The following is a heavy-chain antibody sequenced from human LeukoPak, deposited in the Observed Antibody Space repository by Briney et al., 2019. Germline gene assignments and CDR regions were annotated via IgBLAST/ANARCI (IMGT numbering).Heavy chain of an antibody. D-gene: IGHD6-13*01. CDR3: AREDSSWNLMRYNYYIDV. CDR2: INTGNGDT. Sequence: ASVKVSCKASGYTFSSYALHWVRQAPGQRLEWMGWINTGNGDTKYSQKFQGRISITRDTSASTAYMDLSSLRSEDTAVYYCAREDSSWNLMRYNYYIDVWGKGTTVTVSS. V-gene: IGHV1-3*04. J-gene: IGHJ6*03. CDR1: GYTFSSYA.